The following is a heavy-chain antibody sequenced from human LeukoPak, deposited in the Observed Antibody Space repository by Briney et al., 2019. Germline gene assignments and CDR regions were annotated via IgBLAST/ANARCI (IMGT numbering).Heavy chain of an antibody. Sequence: PGGSLRLSCAASGFTFSDYNWTWIRQPPGKGLEWVSYISSSGSTIYYADSVKGRFTISRDNAKNSLYLQMNSLRAEDTAVYYCARAYSGWYASPFDYWGQGTLVTVSS. CDR2: ISSSGSTI. V-gene: IGHV3-11*01. J-gene: IGHJ4*02. CDR3: ARAYSGWYASPFDY. CDR1: GFTFSDYN. D-gene: IGHD6-19*01.